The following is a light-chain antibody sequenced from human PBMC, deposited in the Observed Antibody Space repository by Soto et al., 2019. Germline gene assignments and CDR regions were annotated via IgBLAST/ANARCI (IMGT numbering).Light chain of an antibody. J-gene: IGKJ4*01. V-gene: IGKV1-8*01. CDR1: QGISSY. CDR2: APS. CDR3: QQYYSYPLT. Sequence: AIRMTQSPSSFSASTGDRVTITCRASQGISSYLAWYQQKPGKAPKLLIYAPSTLQSGVPSRFSGSGSGTDFTLTISWLQSEDFATYYCQQYYSYPLTFGGGTKVEIK.